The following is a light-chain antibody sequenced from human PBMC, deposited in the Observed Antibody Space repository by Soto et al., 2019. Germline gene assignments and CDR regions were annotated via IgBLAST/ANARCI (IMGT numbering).Light chain of an antibody. CDR3: QQYNDWPLT. CDR2: GAS. V-gene: IGKV3-15*01. J-gene: IGKJ1*01. CDR1: ETVATN. Sequence: EVVMTQSPATLSVSPGERATLSCWASETVATNLAWYQQKPGQAPRLLISGASTRAAGISDRFRGSGSGTEFTLTISSLRSEDSAIYYCQQYNDWPLTFGQGTKVEI.